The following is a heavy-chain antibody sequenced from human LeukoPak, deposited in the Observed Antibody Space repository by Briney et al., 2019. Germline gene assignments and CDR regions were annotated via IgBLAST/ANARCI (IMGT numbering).Heavy chain of an antibody. CDR3: ARGCLSGDYDILTGYQY. V-gene: IGHV1-18*04. D-gene: IGHD3-9*01. Sequence: ASVKVSCKASGYTFTSYGISWVRQAPGQGLEWMGWISAYNGNTNYAQKLQGRVTMTTDTSTSTAYMELRSLRSDDTAVYYCARGCLSGDYDILTGYQYWGQGTPVTVSS. J-gene: IGHJ4*02. CDR2: ISAYNGNT. CDR1: GYTFTSYG.